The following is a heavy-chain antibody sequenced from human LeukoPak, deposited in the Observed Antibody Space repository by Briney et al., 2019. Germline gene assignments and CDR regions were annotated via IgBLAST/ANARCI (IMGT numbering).Heavy chain of an antibody. CDR3: ATALGSRSGEDY. V-gene: IGHV1-69*13. Sequence: SVKVSCKASGGTFSSYAISWVRQAPGQGLEWMGGIIPIFGTANYAQKFQGRVTITADESTSTAYMELSSLRSEDTAVYYCATALGSRSGEDYWGQGTLVTVSS. CDR2: IIPIFGTA. J-gene: IGHJ4*02. D-gene: IGHD6-19*01. CDR1: GGTFSSYA.